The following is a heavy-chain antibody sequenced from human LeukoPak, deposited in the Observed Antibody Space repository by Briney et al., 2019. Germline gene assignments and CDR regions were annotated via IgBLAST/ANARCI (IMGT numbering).Heavy chain of an antibody. J-gene: IGHJ4*02. D-gene: IGHD4-17*01. Sequence: PGGSLRLSCAASGFTFSNYDMNWVRQAPGKGLEWVSFTTSSSSTVYYTDSVKGRFTVSRDNAKNSLYLQMNSLRAEDTAVYYCARDKYYSDYGSNSFEYWGQGTLVTVSS. CDR3: ARDKYYSDYGSNSFEY. CDR2: TTSSSSTV. V-gene: IGHV3-48*01. CDR1: GFTFSNYD.